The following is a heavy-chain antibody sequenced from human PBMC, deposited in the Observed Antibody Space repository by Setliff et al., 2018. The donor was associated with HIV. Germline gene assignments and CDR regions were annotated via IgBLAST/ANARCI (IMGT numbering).Heavy chain of an antibody. Sequence: PSETLSLTCTVSGGSISSGDYYWTWIRQPPGGGLEWIGYIFYSGSTYYNPSLKSRVTISVDTSENQFSLKLISVTAADTALYYCARGGRGGSGYRTFDYWGRGTLVTV. J-gene: IGHJ4*02. D-gene: IGHD2-15*01. CDR1: GGSISSGDYY. CDR2: IFYSGST. CDR3: ARGGRGGSGYRTFDY. V-gene: IGHV4-30-4*08.